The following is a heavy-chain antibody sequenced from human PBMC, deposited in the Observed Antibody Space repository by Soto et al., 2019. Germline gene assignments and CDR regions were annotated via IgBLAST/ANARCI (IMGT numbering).Heavy chain of an antibody. J-gene: IGHJ6*02. Sequence: GGSLRLSCAASGFTFSSYAMSWVRQAPGKGLEWVSAISGSGGSTYYADSVKGRFTISRDNSKNTLYLQMNSLRAEDTAVYYCAKGIRDYVSGSYYSPVPYYGMDVWGQGTTVTVSS. CDR3: AKGIRDYVSGSYYSPVPYYGMDV. V-gene: IGHV3-23*01. D-gene: IGHD3-10*01. CDR1: GFTFSSYA. CDR2: ISGSGGST.